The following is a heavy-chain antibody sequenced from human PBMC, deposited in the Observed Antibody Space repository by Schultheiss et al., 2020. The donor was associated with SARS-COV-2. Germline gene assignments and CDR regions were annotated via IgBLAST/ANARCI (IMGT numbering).Heavy chain of an antibody. V-gene: IGHV4-34*01. Sequence: SETLSLTCTVSNGSIINYYWSWIRQPPGKGLEWIGEINHSGSTKYNPSLKSRVTISVDTSKNQFSLKLSSVTAADTAVYYCARGGKYQRMDVWGKGTTVTVSS. CDR2: INHSGST. CDR3: ARGGKYQRMDV. CDR1: NGSIINYY. D-gene: IGHD2-2*01. J-gene: IGHJ6*04.